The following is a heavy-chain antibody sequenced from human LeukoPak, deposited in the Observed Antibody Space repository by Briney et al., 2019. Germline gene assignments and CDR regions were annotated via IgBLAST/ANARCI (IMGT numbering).Heavy chain of an antibody. Sequence: GGSLRLSCAASGFRFSDYYIFWIRQAPGKGLEWVSYISSSGRTIYYADSVKGRFTVSRDNAKNSLDVQMNSLRAEDTAVYYCARGSRPTTSFQYYYYGMDVWGQGTTVTVSS. CDR3: ARGSRPTTSFQYYYYGMDV. J-gene: IGHJ6*02. CDR1: GFRFSDYY. V-gene: IGHV3-11*01. CDR2: ISSSGRTI. D-gene: IGHD4-11*01.